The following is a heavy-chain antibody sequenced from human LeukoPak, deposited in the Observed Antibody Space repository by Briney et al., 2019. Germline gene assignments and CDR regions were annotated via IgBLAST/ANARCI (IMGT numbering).Heavy chain of an antibody. CDR3: ARVGPGYSYGDY. V-gene: IGHV4-39*07. CDR1: GGSISSSSHY. J-gene: IGHJ4*02. D-gene: IGHD5-18*01. Sequence: SETLSLTCTVSGGSISSSSHYWGWLRQPPGKGLEWIGSIYYSGSTYYNPSLKSRVTISVDTSKNQFSLKLSSVTAADTAVYYCARVGPGYSYGDYWRQGTLVTVSS. CDR2: IYYSGST.